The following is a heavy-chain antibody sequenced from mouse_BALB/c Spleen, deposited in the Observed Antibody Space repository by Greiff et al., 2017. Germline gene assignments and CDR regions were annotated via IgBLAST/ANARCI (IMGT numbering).Heavy chain of an antibody. Sequence: QVQLKQSGAELVKPGASVKLSCKASGYTFTSYYMYWVKQRPGQGLEWIGEINPSNGGTNFNEKFKSKATLTVDKSSSTAYMQLSSLTSEDSAVYYCTRWYYGGFAYWGQGTLVTVSA. CDR1: GYTFTSYY. CDR3: TRWYYGGFAY. CDR2: INPSNGGT. D-gene: IGHD1-1*01. V-gene: IGHV1S81*02. J-gene: IGHJ3*01.